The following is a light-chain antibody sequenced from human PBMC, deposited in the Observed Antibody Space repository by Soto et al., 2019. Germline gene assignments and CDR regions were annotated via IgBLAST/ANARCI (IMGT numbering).Light chain of an antibody. Sequence: DIQMTQSPSSLSASVEDRVIITCRASQSIGNHLNWYQQKPGKAPKLLIFAASSLQSGVPSRFSGSRSGPDFTLTISSLQPEDFATYYCQQSYSSPPTFGQGTKVDIK. CDR1: QSIGNH. V-gene: IGKV1-39*01. CDR2: AAS. CDR3: QQSYSSPPT. J-gene: IGKJ1*01.